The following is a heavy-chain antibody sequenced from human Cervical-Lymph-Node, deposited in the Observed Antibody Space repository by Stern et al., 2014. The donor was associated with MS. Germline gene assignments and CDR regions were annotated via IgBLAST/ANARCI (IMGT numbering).Heavy chain of an antibody. CDR2: IFAVYGTP. V-gene: IGHV1-69*01. CDR1: GGTFSKFP. CDR3: ALSSEASDRWYSLGYAL. Sequence: QVQLVESGAEVTTPGSSVKVSCKTSGGTFSKFPSSWVRQAPGQGLEWMGGIFAVYGTPTYAQEFRGRVTLAADVSASTVYMELSSLRSDDTAVYYCALSSEASDRWYSLGYALWGQGTLVTVSS. J-gene: IGHJ4*02. D-gene: IGHD6-13*01.